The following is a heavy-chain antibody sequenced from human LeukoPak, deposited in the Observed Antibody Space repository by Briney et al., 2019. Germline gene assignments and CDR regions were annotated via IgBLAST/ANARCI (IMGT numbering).Heavy chain of an antibody. CDR2: ISWNSGSI. CDR1: GFTFDDYA. Sequence: GGSLRLSCAASGFTFDDYAMHWVRQAPGKGLEWVSGISWNSGSIGYADSVKGRFTISRDNAKNSLYLQMNSLRAEDTALYYCAKDRGGFDALDIWGQGTMVTVSS. D-gene: IGHD5-12*01. V-gene: IGHV3-9*01. CDR3: AKDRGGFDALDI. J-gene: IGHJ3*02.